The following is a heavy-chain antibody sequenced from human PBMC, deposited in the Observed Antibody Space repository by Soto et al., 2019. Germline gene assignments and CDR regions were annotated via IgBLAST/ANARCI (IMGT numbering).Heavy chain of an antibody. CDR2: IYYSGST. V-gene: IGHV4-59*01. CDR3: ARDLLWFGESGFYYYGMDV. J-gene: IGHJ6*02. CDR1: GGSISSYY. D-gene: IGHD3-10*01. Sequence: PSETLSLTCTVSGGSISSYYWSWILQPPGKGLEWIGYIYYSGSTNYNPSLKSRVTISVDTSKNQFSLKLSSVTAADTAVYYCARDLLWFGESGFYYYGMDVWGQGTTVTVSS.